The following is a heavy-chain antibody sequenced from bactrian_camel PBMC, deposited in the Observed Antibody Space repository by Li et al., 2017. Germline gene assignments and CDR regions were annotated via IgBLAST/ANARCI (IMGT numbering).Heavy chain of an antibody. J-gene: IGHJ4*01. CDR1: GFIDSRYC. Sequence: HVQLVESGGGSVQTGESLRLSCAASGFIDSRYCMGWFRHGPGQEGVAYIDSQGTSTYADAVKGRFSISKDNDKKTLYLQMDSLRPEDSAMYYCAADYRRGWSCSVGRREFNNWGQGTQVTVS. D-gene: IGHD1*01. CDR2: IDSQGTS. CDR3: AADYRRGWSCSVGRREFNN. V-gene: IGHV3S26*01.